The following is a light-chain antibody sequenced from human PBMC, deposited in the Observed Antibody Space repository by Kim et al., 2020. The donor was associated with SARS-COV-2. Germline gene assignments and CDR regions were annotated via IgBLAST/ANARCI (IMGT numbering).Light chain of an antibody. J-gene: IGKJ1*01. V-gene: IGKV1-27*01. CDR1: QGISNY. Sequence: DIQMTQSPSSLSASVGDRVTITCRASQGISNYLAWYQQKPGKVPKLLIYAASTLQSGVPSRFSGGGSGTDFTLTISSLQPEDVATYYCQKYNSAPRKTFGQGTKVDIK. CDR2: AAS. CDR3: QKYNSAPRKT.